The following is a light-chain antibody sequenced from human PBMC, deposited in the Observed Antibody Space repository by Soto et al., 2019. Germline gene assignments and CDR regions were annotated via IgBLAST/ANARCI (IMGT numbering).Light chain of an antibody. CDR3: ATWDDSLNGWV. Sequence: QSVLTQPPSASGTPGQRVTISCSGSNSNIGRNTVNWYQPLPGTAPKLLIHSSNQRPSGVPDRFSGSKSGTSASLAISGLQSEDEGDYFCATWDDSLNGWVFGGGTQLTVL. J-gene: IGLJ3*02. V-gene: IGLV1-44*01. CDR2: SSN. CDR1: NSNIGRNT.